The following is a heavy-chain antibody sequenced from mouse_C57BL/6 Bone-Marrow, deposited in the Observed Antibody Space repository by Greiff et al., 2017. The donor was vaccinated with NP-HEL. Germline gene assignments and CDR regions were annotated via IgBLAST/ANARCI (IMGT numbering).Heavy chain of an antibody. CDR1: GYTFTSYW. D-gene: IGHD1-1*01. CDR2: IYPGSGSN. V-gene: IGHV1-55*01. Sequence: QVQLQQPGAELVKPGASVKMSCKASGYTFTSYWITWLKQRPGQGLEWIGDIYPGSGSNNYNEKFKSKATLTVDTSYSTAYMQLSSMTSEDSAVYYCARAFTTPFAYWGQGTLVTVSA. J-gene: IGHJ3*01. CDR3: ARAFTTPFAY.